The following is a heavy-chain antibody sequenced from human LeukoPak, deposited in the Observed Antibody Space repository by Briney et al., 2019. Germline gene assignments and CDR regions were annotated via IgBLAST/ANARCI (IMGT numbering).Heavy chain of an antibody. CDR1: GGSFSGYY. J-gene: IGHJ4*02. D-gene: IGHD3-22*01. V-gene: IGHV4-34*01. CDR3: ARGVAYYYDSSGYYARHLDY. CDR2: INHSGST. Sequence: SATLSLTCAVYGGSFSGYYWSWIRQPPGKGLEWIGEINHSGSTNYNPSLKSRVTISVDTSKNQFSLKLSSVTAADTAVYYCARGVAYYYDSSGYYARHLDYWGQGTLVTVSS.